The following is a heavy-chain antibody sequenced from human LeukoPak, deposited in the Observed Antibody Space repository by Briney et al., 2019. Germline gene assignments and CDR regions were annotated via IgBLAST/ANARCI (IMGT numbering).Heavy chain of an antibody. CDR2: IYTTGRT. V-gene: IGHV4-4*07. D-gene: IGHD3-10*01. Sequence: SETLSLICSVSGGSISSYWWSWIRQPAGKGLEVIGRIYTTGRTNYNPSLKSRVSMSVDTSKNEFSLELRSVTAADTAVYFCARAGYNISSYRFDYWGQGALVTVSS. CDR3: ARAGYNISSYRFDY. J-gene: IGHJ4*02. CDR1: GGSISSYW.